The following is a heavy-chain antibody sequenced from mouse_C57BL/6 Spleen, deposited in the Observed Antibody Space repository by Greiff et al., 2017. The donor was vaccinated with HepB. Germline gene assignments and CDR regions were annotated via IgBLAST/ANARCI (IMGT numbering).Heavy chain of an antibody. Sequence: QVQLQQSGAELVKPGASVKLSCKASGYTFTSYWMHWVKQRPGQGLEWIGMIHPNSGSTNYNEKFKSMATLTVDKSSSTAYMQLSSLTSEDSAVYYCARPITTVVARYFDVWGTGTTVTVSS. CDR3: ARPITTVVARYFDV. CDR1: GYTFTSYW. D-gene: IGHD1-1*01. V-gene: IGHV1-64*01. J-gene: IGHJ1*03. CDR2: IHPNSGST.